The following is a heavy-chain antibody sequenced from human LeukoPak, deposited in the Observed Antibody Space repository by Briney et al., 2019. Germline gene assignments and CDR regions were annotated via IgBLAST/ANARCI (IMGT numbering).Heavy chain of an antibody. CDR1: GDSISSGDYY. V-gene: IGHV4-61*02. Sequence: SESLSLTCTVSGDSISSGDYYWSWIRQPARKGLEWIGRISSSGSTNYNPSLKSRVTISVDTSKNQFSLKLSSVTAADTAVYFCARGPYSYDSSGAFDIWGQGTMVTVSS. CDR2: ISSSGST. CDR3: ARGPYSYDSSGAFDI. J-gene: IGHJ3*02. D-gene: IGHD3-22*01.